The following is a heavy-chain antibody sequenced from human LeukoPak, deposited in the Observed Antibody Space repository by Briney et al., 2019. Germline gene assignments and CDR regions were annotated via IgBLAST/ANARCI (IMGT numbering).Heavy chain of an antibody. CDR1: GFTFSSYE. CDR3: ARGCGSSWSYYYYGMDV. CDR2: INHSGST. J-gene: IGHJ6*02. Sequence: GSLRLSCAASGFTFSSYEMNWVRQAPGKGLEWIGEINHSGSTNYNPSPKSRVTISVDTSKNQFSLKLSSVTAADTAVYYCARGCGSSWSYYYYGMDVWGQGTTVTVSS. D-gene: IGHD6-13*01. V-gene: IGHV4-34*01.